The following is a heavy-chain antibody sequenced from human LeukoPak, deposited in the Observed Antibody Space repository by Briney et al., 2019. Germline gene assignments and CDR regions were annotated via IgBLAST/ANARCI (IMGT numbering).Heavy chain of an antibody. V-gene: IGHV4-4*07. D-gene: IGHD1-26*01. Sequence: SETLSLTCTDSGGSLSSYNWSWIRQPAGEGLEWIGRIYSSGSTNFNPSLRSRVTMSVDSSKNQFSLKLSSVTAADTAIYYCARMFSGTYGGIDYWGQGTLVTVSS. CDR3: ARMFSGTYGGIDY. J-gene: IGHJ4*02. CDR2: IYSSGST. CDR1: GGSLSSYN.